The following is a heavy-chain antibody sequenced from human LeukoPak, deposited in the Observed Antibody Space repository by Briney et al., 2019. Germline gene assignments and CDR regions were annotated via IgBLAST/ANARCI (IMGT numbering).Heavy chain of an antibody. D-gene: IGHD6-13*01. CDR2: ISSSSSYI. J-gene: IGHJ2*01. CDR1: GFTFSSYS. CDR3: AIEIAGIWYRRSGRWYFDL. Sequence: GGSLRLSCAASGFTFSSYSMNWVRQAPGKGLEWVSSISSSSSYIYYADSVKGRITISSDTAKNSLYLQMNSLTAEDTGVYYCAIEIAGIWYRRSGRWYFDLWGRGTLVTVYS. V-gene: IGHV3-21*01.